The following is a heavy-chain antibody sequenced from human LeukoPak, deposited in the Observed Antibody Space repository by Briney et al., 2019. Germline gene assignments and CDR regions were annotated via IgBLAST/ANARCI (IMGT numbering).Heavy chain of an antibody. CDR1: GFTFSSYG. CDR2: IWYDGSNK. V-gene: IGHV3-33*01. Sequence: GGSLRLSCAASGFTFSSYGMHWVRQAPGKGLEWVAVIWYDGSNKYYADSVKGRFTISRDNSKNTLYLQMNSLRAEDTAVYYCARDIMGYCSSTSCSSSGVFDPWGQGTLVTVSS. D-gene: IGHD2-2*01. J-gene: IGHJ5*02. CDR3: ARDIMGYCSSTSCSSSGVFDP.